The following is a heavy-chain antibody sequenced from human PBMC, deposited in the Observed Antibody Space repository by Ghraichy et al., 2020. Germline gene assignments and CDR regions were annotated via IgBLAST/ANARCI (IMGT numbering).Heavy chain of an antibody. D-gene: IGHD4-17*01. V-gene: IGHV3-21*01. CDR3: ARGGGGTVTTFDYYYGMDV. Sequence: GGSLRLSCAASGFTFSSYSMNWVHQAPGKGLEWVSSISSSSSYIYYADSVKGRFTISRDNAKNSLYLQMNSLRAEDTAVYYCARGGGGTVTTFDYYYGMDVWGQGTTVTVSS. CDR2: ISSSSSYI. J-gene: IGHJ6*02. CDR1: GFTFSSYS.